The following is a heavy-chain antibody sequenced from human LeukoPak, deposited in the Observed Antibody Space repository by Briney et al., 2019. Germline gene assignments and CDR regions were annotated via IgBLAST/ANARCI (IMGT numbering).Heavy chain of an antibody. V-gene: IGHV3-30*18. D-gene: IGHD3-16*01. CDR3: AKRVGGY. CDR1: GFTFSSYG. CDR2: ISYDGSNK. J-gene: IGHJ4*02. Sequence: GGSLRLSCAASGFTFSSYGMHWVRRAPGKGLEWVAVISYDGSNKYYADSVKGRFTISRDNSKNTLYLQMDSLRAEDTAVYYCAKRVGGYWGQGTLVTVSS.